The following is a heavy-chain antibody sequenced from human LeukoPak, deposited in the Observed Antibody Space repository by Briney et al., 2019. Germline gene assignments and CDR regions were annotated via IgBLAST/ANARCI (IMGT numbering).Heavy chain of an antibody. V-gene: IGHV1-2*02. Sequence: GASVKVSCKASGYTFTGYYIHWVRQAPGQGLEWMGWINPNSGGTNYAQKFQGRVTMTRDTSISTAYVELSRLTSDDTAVYYCARDLVGATNHWGQGTLVTVSS. D-gene: IGHD1-26*01. J-gene: IGHJ5*02. CDR2: INPNSGGT. CDR1: GYTFTGYY. CDR3: ARDLVGATNH.